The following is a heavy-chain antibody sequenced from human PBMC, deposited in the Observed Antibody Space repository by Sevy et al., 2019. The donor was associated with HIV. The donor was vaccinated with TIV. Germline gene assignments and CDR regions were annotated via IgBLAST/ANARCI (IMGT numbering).Heavy chain of an antibody. CDR3: SRQRVLPWFGEFLDYYYYGMDV. Sequence: GGSLRLSCAASGFTFSGSAMHWVRQASGKGLEWVGRIRSKANSYATAYAASVKGRFTFSGDDSKNTAYLQMNSLKTEDTAVYYCSRQRVLPWFGEFLDYYYYGMDVWGQGTTVTVSS. CDR2: IRSKANSYAT. CDR1: GFTFSGSA. J-gene: IGHJ6*02. D-gene: IGHD3-10*01. V-gene: IGHV3-73*01.